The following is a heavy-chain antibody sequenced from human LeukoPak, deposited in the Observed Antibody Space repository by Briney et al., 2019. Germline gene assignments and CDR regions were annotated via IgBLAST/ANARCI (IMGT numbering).Heavy chain of an antibody. J-gene: IGHJ4*02. CDR2: ISAYNGNT. CDR1: GYTFTSYG. Sequence: VASVKVSCMASGYTFTSYGISWVRQAPGQGLEWMGWISAYNGNTNYAQKLQGRVTMTTDTSTSTAYMELRSMRSDDTAVYYCARDDPTVTTSHWGQGTLVTVSS. CDR3: ARDDPTVTTSH. V-gene: IGHV1-18*01. D-gene: IGHD4-17*01.